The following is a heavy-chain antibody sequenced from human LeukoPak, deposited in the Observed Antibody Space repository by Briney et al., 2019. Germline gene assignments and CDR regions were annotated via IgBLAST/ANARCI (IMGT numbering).Heavy chain of an antibody. CDR2: IYYTRST. J-gene: IGHJ6*02. V-gene: IGHV4-39*01. CDR1: GGSISSSSYY. CDR3: ARHSSSVPYYYHGLDV. Sequence: SETLSLTCTVSGGSISSSSYYWGWIRQPPGKGLEWIGSIYYTRSTYYNPSLKSRVTISVDTSKNQFSLKLTSVTAADTAVYYCARHSSSVPYYYHGLDVWGQGTTVTVSS. D-gene: IGHD6-6*01.